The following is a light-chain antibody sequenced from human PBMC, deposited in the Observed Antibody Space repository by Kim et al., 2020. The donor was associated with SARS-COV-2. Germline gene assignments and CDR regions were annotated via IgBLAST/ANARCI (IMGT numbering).Light chain of an antibody. J-gene: IGLJ3*02. V-gene: IGLV2-14*03. CDR2: DVN. CDR3: SSYTRSSTLA. CDR1: SSDVGAYNY. Sequence: QSALTQPASVSGSPGQSITISCTGTSSDVGAYNYVSWYQQHPGKAPKLIIYDVNYRPSGVSNRFSGSRSGNTASLTISGLQAEDEADYYCSSYTRSSTLAFGEGTKLTV.